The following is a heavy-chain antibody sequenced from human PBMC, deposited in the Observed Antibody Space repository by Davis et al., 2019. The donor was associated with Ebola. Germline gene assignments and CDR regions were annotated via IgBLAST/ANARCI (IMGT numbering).Heavy chain of an antibody. D-gene: IGHD2-8*01. CDR1: GITLSDCA. CDR2: ISAGSSGSRT. J-gene: IGHJ4*02. V-gene: IGHV3-23*01. Sequence: GESLKISCAASGITLSDCAVTWVRQAPGKGLDWVATISAGSSGSRTHYAESVKGRFTISRDNSKDTVYLQMSSLSVEDAAIYSCAKGVWGGTGWYFDYWGQGTLVSVSS. CDR3: AKGVWGGTGWYFDY.